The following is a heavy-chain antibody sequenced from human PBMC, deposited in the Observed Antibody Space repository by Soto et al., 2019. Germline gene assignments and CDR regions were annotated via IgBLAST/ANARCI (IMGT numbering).Heavy chain of an antibody. CDR2: IYYSGST. V-gene: IGHV4-59*08. J-gene: IGHJ4*02. CDR3: AGVIDYGDYYYFDY. Sequence: SETLSLTCTVSGGSISSYYWSWIRQPPGKGLEWIGYIYYSGSTNYNPSLKSRVTISVDTSKNQFSLKLSSVTAADTAVYYCAGVIDYGDYYYFDYWGQGTLVTVSS. CDR1: GGSISSYY. D-gene: IGHD4-17*01.